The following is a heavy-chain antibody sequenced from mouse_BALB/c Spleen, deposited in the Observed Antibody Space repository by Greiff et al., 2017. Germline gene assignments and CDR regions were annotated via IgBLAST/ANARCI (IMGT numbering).Heavy chain of an antibody. J-gene: IGHJ3*01. CDR2: ISYSGST. V-gene: IGHV3-2*02. D-gene: IGHD2-3*01. CDR1: GYSITSDYA. Sequence: EVKLQESGPGLVKPSQSLSLTCTVTGYSITSDYAWNWIRQFPGNKLEWMGYISYSGSTSYNPSLKSRISITRDTSKNQFFLQLNSVTTEDTATYYCARERDDGYFAWFAYWGQGTLVTVSA. CDR3: ARERDDGYFAWFAY.